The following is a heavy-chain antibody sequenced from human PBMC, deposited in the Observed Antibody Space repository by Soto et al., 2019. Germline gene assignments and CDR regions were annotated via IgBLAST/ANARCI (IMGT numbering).Heavy chain of an antibody. J-gene: IGHJ4*02. Sequence: SVKVSCKASGGTFSSYAISWVRQAPGQRLEWMGGIIPIFGTANYAQKFQGRVTITADESTSTAYMELSSLRSEDTAVYYCARSPPGPYGSGSYYFDYWGQGTLVTVSS. CDR3: ARSPPGPYGSGSYYFDY. V-gene: IGHV1-69*13. CDR2: IIPIFGTA. D-gene: IGHD3-10*01. CDR1: GGTFSSYA.